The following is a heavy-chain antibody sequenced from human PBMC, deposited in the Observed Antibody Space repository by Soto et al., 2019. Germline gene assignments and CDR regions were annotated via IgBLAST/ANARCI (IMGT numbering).Heavy chain of an antibody. V-gene: IGHV3-23*01. CDR3: AKLGSSSWSPHYYFDY. D-gene: IGHD2-2*01. Sequence: EVQLLESGGGLVQPGGSLRLSCAASGFTFNNYAMGWVRQAPGKGLEWVSAITDSGDDTYYIDSVKGRFTISRDNSKSTWDLQMNSLRAEDTAIYYCAKLGSSSWSPHYYFDYWGQGTLVTVSS. CDR2: ITDSGDDT. J-gene: IGHJ4*02. CDR1: GFTFNNYA.